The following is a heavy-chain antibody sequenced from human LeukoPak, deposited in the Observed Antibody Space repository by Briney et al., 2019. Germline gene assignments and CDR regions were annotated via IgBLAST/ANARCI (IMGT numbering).Heavy chain of an antibody. V-gene: IGHV3-23*01. CDR2: ISGSGGST. Sequence: GGSLRLSCAASGFTFSSYAMSWVRQAPGKGLEWVSAISGSGGSTYYADSVKGRFTISRDNAKNSLYLQMNSLRAEDTAVYYCARDLFLDSYGDYPGGAFDIWGQGTMVTVSS. CDR1: GFTFSSYA. CDR3: ARDLFLDSYGDYPGGAFDI. D-gene: IGHD4-17*01. J-gene: IGHJ3*02.